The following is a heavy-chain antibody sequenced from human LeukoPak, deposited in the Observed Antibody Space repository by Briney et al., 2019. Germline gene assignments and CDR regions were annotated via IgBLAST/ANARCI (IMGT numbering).Heavy chain of an antibody. J-gene: IGHJ5*02. CDR1: GYTFTSYY. CDR2: INPSGGST. Sequence: ASVKVSCKESGYTFTSYYMHWVRQAPGQGLEWMGIINPSGGSTSYAQKFQGRVTMTRDTSTSTVYMELSSLRSEDTAVYYCARGQRNRLVISDNWFDPWGQGTLVTVSS. V-gene: IGHV1-46*01. D-gene: IGHD3-9*01. CDR3: ARGQRNRLVISDNWFDP.